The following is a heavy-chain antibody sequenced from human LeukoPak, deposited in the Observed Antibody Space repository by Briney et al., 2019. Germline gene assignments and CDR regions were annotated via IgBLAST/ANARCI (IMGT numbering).Heavy chain of an antibody. V-gene: IGHV3-33*01. D-gene: IGHD2-2*01. CDR1: GFTFSSYG. CDR2: IWYDGSNK. Sequence: GGSLRLSCAASGFTFSSYGMPWVRQAPGKGLEWVAVIWYDGSNKYYADSVKGRFTISRDNSKNTLYLQMNSLRAEDTAVYYCARVGGIVVVPAAIYYYYYGMDVWGQGTTVTVSS. CDR3: ARVGGIVVVPAAIYYYYYGMDV. J-gene: IGHJ6*02.